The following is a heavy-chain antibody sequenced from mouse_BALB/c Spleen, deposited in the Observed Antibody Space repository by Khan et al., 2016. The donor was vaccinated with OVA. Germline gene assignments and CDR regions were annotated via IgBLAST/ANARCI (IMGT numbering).Heavy chain of an antibody. Sequence: VQLQESGPELVRPGASVKMSCKASGYTFTSFWINWVKQRPGQGLEWIGMIDPSKSETRLNQKFKDKATLNVDKSSNTAYMQRSRLTSEDSAVYYCTRGGYGSPVAYWGQGTLVTVSA. J-gene: IGHJ3*01. V-gene: IGHV1S127*01. CDR2: IDPSKSET. D-gene: IGHD1-1*01. CDR3: TRGGYGSPVAY. CDR1: GYTFTSFW.